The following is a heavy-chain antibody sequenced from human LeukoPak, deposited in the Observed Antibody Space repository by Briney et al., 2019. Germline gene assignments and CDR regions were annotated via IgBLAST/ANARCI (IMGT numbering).Heavy chain of an antibody. CDR1: GGSISSYY. Sequence: SETLSLTCTVSGGSISSYYWIWIRQPPGKGLEWIGYIYYSGSTNYNPSLKSRVTISVDTSKNQFSLKLSSVTAADTVVYYCARFYRDSSSWSYFDYWGQGTLVTVSS. J-gene: IGHJ4*02. V-gene: IGHV4-59*01. D-gene: IGHD6-13*01. CDR3: ARFYRDSSSWSYFDY. CDR2: IYYSGST.